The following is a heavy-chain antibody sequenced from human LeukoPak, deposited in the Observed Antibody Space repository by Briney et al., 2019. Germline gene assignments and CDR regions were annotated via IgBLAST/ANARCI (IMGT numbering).Heavy chain of an antibody. CDR3: AREAQHQLLGFDY. V-gene: IGHV3-30*01. J-gene: IGHJ4*02. Sequence: GGSLRLSCAASRFTFSSYAMHWVRQAPGKGLEWVAVISYDGSNKYYADSVKGRFTISRDNSKNTLYLQMNSLRAEDTAVYYCAREAQHQLLGFDYWGQGALATVSS. CDR2: ISYDGSNK. D-gene: IGHD2-2*01. CDR1: RFTFSSYA.